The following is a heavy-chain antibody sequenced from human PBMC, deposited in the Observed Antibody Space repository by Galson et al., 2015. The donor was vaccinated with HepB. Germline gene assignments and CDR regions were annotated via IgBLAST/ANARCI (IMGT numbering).Heavy chain of an antibody. CDR3: ATQYYDFWSGYSHFDY. J-gene: IGHJ4*02. V-gene: IGHV3-21*01. CDR1: GFTFSSYS. Sequence: SLRLSCAASGFTFSSYSMNWVRQAPGKGLEWVSSISSSSSYIYYADSVKGRFTISRDNAKNSLYLQMNSLRAEDTAVYYCATQYYDFWSGYSHFDYWGQGTLVTVSS. CDR2: ISSSSSYI. D-gene: IGHD3-3*01.